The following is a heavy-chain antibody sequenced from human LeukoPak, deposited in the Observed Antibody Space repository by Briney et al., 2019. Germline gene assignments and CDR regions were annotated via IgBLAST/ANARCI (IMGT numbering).Heavy chain of an antibody. Sequence: GGSLRLSCAASGFIFSSYWMTWVRQAPGKGLEWVANIKQDGSEKYYADSVKGRFTISRDNTKNSLSLQMNSLRAEDTAVYYCARAGSNWNYVYWGQGTLVTVSS. D-gene: IGHD1-7*01. V-gene: IGHV3-7*01. CDR2: IKQDGSEK. CDR1: GFIFSSYW. CDR3: ARAGSNWNYVY. J-gene: IGHJ4*02.